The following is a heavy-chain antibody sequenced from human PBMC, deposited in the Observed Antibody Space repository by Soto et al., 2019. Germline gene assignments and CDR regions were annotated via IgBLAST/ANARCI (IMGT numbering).Heavy chain of an antibody. J-gene: IGHJ4*02. D-gene: IGHD3-16*01. Sequence: EVQLVESGGGLVQPGGSLRLSCEASGFTFTSYWMSWVRHVPGKGLEWVANIKQDGTSKYYADSVKGRFTVSRDNAKSSVHLQMDSLRDDDTAVYRCARLRFILTERDFDSWGQGTLVTVSS. V-gene: IGHV3-7*05. CDR3: ARLRFILTERDFDS. CDR1: GFTFTSYW. CDR2: IKQDGTSK.